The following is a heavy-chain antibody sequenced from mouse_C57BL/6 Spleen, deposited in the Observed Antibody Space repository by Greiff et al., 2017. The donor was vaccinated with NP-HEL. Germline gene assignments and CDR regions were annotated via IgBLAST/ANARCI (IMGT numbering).Heavy chain of an antibody. Sequence: QVQLQQPGAELVMPGASVKLSCKASGYTFTSYWMHWVKQRPGQGLEWIGEIDPSDSYTNYNQKFKGKSTLTVDKSSSTAYMQLSSLTSEDSAVYYCARRGIYYSDYAMDDWGQGTSVTVSS. V-gene: IGHV1-69*01. J-gene: IGHJ4*01. D-gene: IGHD1-1*01. CDR2: IDPSDSYT. CDR3: ARRGIYYSDYAMDD. CDR1: GYTFTSYW.